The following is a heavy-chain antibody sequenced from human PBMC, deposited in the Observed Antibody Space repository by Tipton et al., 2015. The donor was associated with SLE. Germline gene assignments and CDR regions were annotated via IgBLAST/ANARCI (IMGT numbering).Heavy chain of an antibody. V-gene: IGHV3-48*01. CDR3: VRDHAWAFDI. CDR1: GFTFSSYS. CDR2: ISTMTT. Sequence: SLRLSCAVSGFTFSSYSMNWVRQAPGKGLEWVSYISTMTTWYADSVKGRFTISRDSAQNSLDLQMNSLRAEDTAIYYCVRDHAWAFDIWGQGTMVTVSS. J-gene: IGHJ3*02. D-gene: IGHD1-26*01.